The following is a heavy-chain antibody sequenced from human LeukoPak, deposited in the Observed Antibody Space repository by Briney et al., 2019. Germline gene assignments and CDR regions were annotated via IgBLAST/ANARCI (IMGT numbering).Heavy chain of an antibody. V-gene: IGHV1-69*13. Sequence: SVKVSCKASGGTFSSYAISWVRQAPGQGLEWMGGIIPIFGTANYAQKFQGRVTITADESTSTAYMELSSLRSEDTAVYYCAREGNYYDSSGYYAKFAYWGQGTLVTVSS. CDR3: AREGNYYDSSGYYAKFAY. CDR1: GGTFSSYA. D-gene: IGHD3-22*01. J-gene: IGHJ4*02. CDR2: IIPIFGTA.